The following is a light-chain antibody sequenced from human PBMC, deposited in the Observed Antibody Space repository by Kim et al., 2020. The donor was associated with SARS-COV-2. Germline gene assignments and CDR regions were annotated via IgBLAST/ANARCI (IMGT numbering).Light chain of an antibody. J-gene: IGLJ3*02. V-gene: IGLV1-47*01. CDR3: AAWDDSLSAPV. CDR1: SSNIGSNY. Sequence: ELTQPPSASGTPGQRVTISCSGSSSNIGSNYVYWYQQLPGTAPKLLIYRNNQRPSGVPDRFSGSKSGTSASLAISGLRSEDEADYYCAAWDDSLSAPVFGGGTQLTVL. CDR2: RNN.